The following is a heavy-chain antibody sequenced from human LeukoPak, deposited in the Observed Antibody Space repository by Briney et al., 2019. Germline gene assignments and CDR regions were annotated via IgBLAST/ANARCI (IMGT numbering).Heavy chain of an antibody. Sequence: SETLSLTCTVSGGSISSYYWSWIRQPAGKGLEWIGRIYTSGSTNYNPSLKSRVTMSVDTSKNQFSLKLSSVTAEDTAVYYCARHKRKRGYSGYDCSWFDPWGQGTLVTVSS. CDR2: IYTSGST. CDR3: ARHKRKRGYSGYDCSWFDP. V-gene: IGHV4-4*07. D-gene: IGHD5-12*01. CDR1: GGSISSYY. J-gene: IGHJ5*02.